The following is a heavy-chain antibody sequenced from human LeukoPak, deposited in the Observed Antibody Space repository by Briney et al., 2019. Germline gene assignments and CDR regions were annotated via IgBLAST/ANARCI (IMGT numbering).Heavy chain of an antibody. Sequence: PGGSLRLSCAASGFTFSSYAMSWVRQAPGKGLEWVSAISGSGGSTYYADSVKGRFTISRDNSKNTLYLQMNSLRAEDTAVYCCAKVHMQSRALYSSSNKYYFDYWGQGTLVTVSS. V-gene: IGHV3-23*01. CDR3: AKVHMQSRALYSSSNKYYFDY. D-gene: IGHD6-13*01. CDR2: ISGSGGST. J-gene: IGHJ4*02. CDR1: GFTFSSYA.